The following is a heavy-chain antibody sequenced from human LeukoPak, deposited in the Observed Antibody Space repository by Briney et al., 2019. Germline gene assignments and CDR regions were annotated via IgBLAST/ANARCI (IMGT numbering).Heavy chain of an antibody. J-gene: IGHJ6*02. Sequence: PGGSLRLSCAASGFTFSSCEMNWVRQAPGKGLEWVSYISSSGSTIYYADSVKGRFTISRDNAKNSLYLQMNSLRAEDTAVYYCARVGLLTGYYSLYYYYGMDVWGQGTTVTVSS. CDR1: GFTFSSCE. CDR2: ISSSGSTI. CDR3: ARVGLLTGYYSLYYYYGMDV. D-gene: IGHD3-9*01. V-gene: IGHV3-48*03.